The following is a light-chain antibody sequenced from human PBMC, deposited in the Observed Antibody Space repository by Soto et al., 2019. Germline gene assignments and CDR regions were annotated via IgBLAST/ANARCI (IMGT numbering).Light chain of an antibody. V-gene: IGKV3-15*01. CDR2: GAS. CDR3: QQYNTWLWT. CDR1: QNVNAK. J-gene: IGKJ1*01. Sequence: EVVMTQSPATLSVSPGERATLSCRASQNVNAKLAWYQQKPGQAPRLLIHGASTRATGIPARFGGSGFGTEFILTISSLQSEDFAVYYCQQYNTWLWTFGQGTKVEGK.